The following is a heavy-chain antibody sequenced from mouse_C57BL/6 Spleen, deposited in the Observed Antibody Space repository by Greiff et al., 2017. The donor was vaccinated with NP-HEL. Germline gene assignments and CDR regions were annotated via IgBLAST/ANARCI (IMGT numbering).Heavy chain of an antibody. D-gene: IGHD1-1*01. CDR3: TTEVVAYYYAMDY. CDR1: GFNIKDDY. V-gene: IGHV14-4*01. CDR2: IDPENGDT. J-gene: IGHJ4*01. Sequence: EVQLQQSGAELVRPGASVKLSCTASGFNIKDDYMHWVKQRPEQGLEWIGWIDPENGDTEYASKFQGKATITADTSSNTAYLQLSSLTSEDTAVYDCTTEVVAYYYAMDYWGQGTSVTVSS.